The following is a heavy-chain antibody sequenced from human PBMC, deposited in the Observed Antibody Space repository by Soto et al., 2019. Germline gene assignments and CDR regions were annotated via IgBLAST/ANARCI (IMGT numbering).Heavy chain of an antibody. D-gene: IGHD6-13*01. J-gene: IGHJ6*02. Sequence: GGSLRLSCAASGFPFSRYGMHWVRQAPDKGLEWVAVIFYDGSDDHYADSVKGRFTISRDNSNNTLYLQVNSLRPEDTAVYYCAKDRSSSLDAMDVWGQGTTVTVSS. CDR2: IFYDGSDD. V-gene: IGHV3-33*06. CDR3: AKDRSSSLDAMDV. CDR1: GFPFSRYG.